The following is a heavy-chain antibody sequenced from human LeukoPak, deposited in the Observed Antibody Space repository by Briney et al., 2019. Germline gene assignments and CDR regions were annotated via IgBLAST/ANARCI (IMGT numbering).Heavy chain of an antibody. Sequence: GRSLRLSCAASGFTFDDYAMHWVRQAPGKGLEWVSGISWNSGSIGYADSVKGRFIISRDNAKNSLYLQMNSLRAEDTALYYCAKSIGSSGWCGSDYWGQGTLVTVSS. CDR3: AKSIGSSGWCGSDY. CDR1: GFTFDDYA. D-gene: IGHD2-15*01. V-gene: IGHV3-9*01. J-gene: IGHJ4*02. CDR2: ISWNSGSI.